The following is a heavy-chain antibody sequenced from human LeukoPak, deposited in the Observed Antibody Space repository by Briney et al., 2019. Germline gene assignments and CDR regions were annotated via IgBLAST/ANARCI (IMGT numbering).Heavy chain of an antibody. Sequence: GESLKISCKGSGYTFTSYWIGWVRQMPGKGPEWMGIIYPGNSDTRYSPSFQGQVTVSADKSISTAYLQWSSLKASDTAMYYCARLGGRGYSYDYFFDYWGQGTLVTVSS. CDR3: ARLGGRGYSYDYFFDY. J-gene: IGHJ4*02. CDR2: IYPGNSDT. V-gene: IGHV5-51*01. D-gene: IGHD5-18*01. CDR1: GYTFTSYW.